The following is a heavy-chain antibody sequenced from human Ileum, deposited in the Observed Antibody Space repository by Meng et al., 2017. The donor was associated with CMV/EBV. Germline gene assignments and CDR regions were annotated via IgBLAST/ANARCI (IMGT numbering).Heavy chain of an antibody. J-gene: IGHJ6*02. V-gene: IGHV3-30*02. Sequence: GGSLRLSCAASGFTFSSYGMHWVRQAPGKGLEWVAFIRYDGSNKYYADSVKGRFTISRDNSKNTLYLQMNSLRAEDTAVYYCARGVPAAIYYYYYGMDVWGQGTTVTVS. CDR3: ARGVPAAIYYYYYGMDV. CDR1: GFTFSSYG. CDR2: IRYDGSNK. D-gene: IGHD2-2*02.